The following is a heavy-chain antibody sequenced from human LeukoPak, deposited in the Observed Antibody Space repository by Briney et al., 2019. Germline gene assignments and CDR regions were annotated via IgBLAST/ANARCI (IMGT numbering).Heavy chain of an antibody. V-gene: IGHV3-74*01. D-gene: IGHD6-13*01. CDR1: GFNFSTYW. CDR2: INTDGSDT. CDR3: ARGTAATAGIDY. Sequence: GGSLRLSCAVSGFNFSTYWIHWVRQAPGKGLVWVSLINTDGSDTTYGDSAKGRFTVSRDNDKNSPFLEMNSLRVEDTAVYYCARGTAATAGIDYWGQGTLVTVSS. J-gene: IGHJ4*02.